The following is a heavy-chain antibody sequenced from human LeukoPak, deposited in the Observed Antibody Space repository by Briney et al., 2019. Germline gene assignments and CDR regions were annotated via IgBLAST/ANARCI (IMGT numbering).Heavy chain of an antibody. CDR3: ASRQYSSSSFDY. CDR2: ISSSSSYI. J-gene: IGHJ4*02. CDR1: GFTFSSYS. V-gene: IGHV3-21*01. D-gene: IGHD6-6*01. Sequence: PGGSLRLSCVASGFTFSSYSMNWVRQAPGKGLEWVSSISSSSSYIYYADSVKGRFTISRDNAKNSLYLQMNSLRAEDTAVYYRASRQYSSSSFDYWGQGTLVTVSS.